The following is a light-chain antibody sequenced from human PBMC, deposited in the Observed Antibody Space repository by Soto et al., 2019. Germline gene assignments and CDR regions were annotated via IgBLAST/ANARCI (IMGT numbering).Light chain of an antibody. Sequence: EIVLTQSPGTLSLSPGERATLSCRASQSVSSNNLAWYQQRPGQAPRVVIYGASTRATGIPERFSGSGSGTDFTFTISRLEPEDFAVYYCQQYGRSPFTFGPGTKVDIK. J-gene: IGKJ3*01. CDR3: QQYGRSPFT. V-gene: IGKV3-20*01. CDR1: QSVSSNN. CDR2: GAS.